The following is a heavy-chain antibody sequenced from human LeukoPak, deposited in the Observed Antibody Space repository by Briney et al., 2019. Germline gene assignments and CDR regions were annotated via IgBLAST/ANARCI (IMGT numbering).Heavy chain of an antibody. CDR3: ERVRPGGRSSWALNH. CDR2: ISYDGSNK. V-gene: IGHV3-30-3*01. D-gene: IGHD6-13*01. J-gene: IGHJ5*02. Sequence: GGSLRLSCAASGFTFSSYAMHWVRQAPGKGLEWMAVISYDGSNKYYADSVKGRFTISRDNSKNTLYMQMNSLRAEDTAVYYCERVRPGGRSSWALNHWGQGTLVTVPT. CDR1: GFTFSSYA.